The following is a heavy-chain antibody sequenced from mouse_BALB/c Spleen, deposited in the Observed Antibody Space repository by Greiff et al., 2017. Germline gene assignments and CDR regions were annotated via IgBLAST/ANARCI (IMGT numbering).Heavy chain of an antibody. CDR1: GFTFSSYT. CDR2: ISSGGSYT. J-gene: IGHJ2*01. Sequence: EVMLVESGGGLVKPGGSLKLSCAASGFTFSSYTMSWVRQTPEKRLEWVATISSGGSYTYYPDSVKGRFTISRDNAKNTLYLQMSSLKSEDTAMYYCTRPNLDYWGQGTTLTVSS. V-gene: IGHV5-6-4*01. CDR3: TRPNLDY.